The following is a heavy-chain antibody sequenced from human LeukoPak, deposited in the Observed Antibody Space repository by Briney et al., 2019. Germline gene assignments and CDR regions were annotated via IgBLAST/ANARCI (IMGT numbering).Heavy chain of an antibody. CDR1: GFTFSSYS. CDR2: ISSSSSYI. J-gene: IGHJ6*03. CDR3: ARGEGGSYYSTRYYYMDV. D-gene: IGHD1-26*01. V-gene: IGHV3-21*01. Sequence: GGSLRLSCAASGFTFSSYSMNWVRQAPGKGLEWVSSISSSSSYIYYADSVKGRFTISRDNAKNSLHLQMNSLRAEDTAVYYCARGEGGSYYSTRYYYMDVWGKGTTVTVSS.